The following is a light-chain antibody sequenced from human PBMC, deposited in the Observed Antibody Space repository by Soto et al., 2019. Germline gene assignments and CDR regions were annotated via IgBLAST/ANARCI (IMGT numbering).Light chain of an antibody. Sequence: EIVLTQSPGTLSLSPGERATLSCRASQSVSSNYLAWYQHKPGQAPRLLIYGASSRATGIPDRFSGSGSGTDFTLTISRLEPEDSAVYYCQQYGSSPTFGPGTKVDIK. CDR2: GAS. CDR1: QSVSSNY. J-gene: IGKJ3*01. V-gene: IGKV3-20*01. CDR3: QQYGSSPT.